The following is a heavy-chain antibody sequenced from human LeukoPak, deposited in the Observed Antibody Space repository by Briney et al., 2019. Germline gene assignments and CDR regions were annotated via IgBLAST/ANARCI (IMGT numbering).Heavy chain of an antibody. CDR1: GGTFSSYA. J-gene: IGHJ6*03. CDR3: ARGVVVPAATPIYYYYYMDV. D-gene: IGHD2-2*01. CDR2: IIPIFGTA. Sequence: VASVKVSCKASGGTFSSYAISWVRQAPGQGLEWMGGIIPIFGTANYAQKFQGRVTITADESTSTAYMELSSLRSEDTAVYCCARGVVVPAATPIYYYYYMDVWGKGTTVTVSS. V-gene: IGHV1-69*13.